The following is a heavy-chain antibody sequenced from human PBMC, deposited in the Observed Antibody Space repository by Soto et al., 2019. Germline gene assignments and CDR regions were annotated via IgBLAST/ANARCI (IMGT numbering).Heavy chain of an antibody. V-gene: IGHV3-23*01. CDR2: VDGSGADT. Sequence: GSLRLSCAASGFTFSSHAMGWLRQAPGTEPEWVAFVDGSGADTSYADSVKGRFTISRDNSENSLYLHMNSLRVEDTGRYFCAKEIFAAAYAATSAFDLWGQGTLVTSPQ. CDR1: GFTFSSHA. D-gene: IGHD2-8*01. CDR3: AKEIFAAAYAATSAFDL. J-gene: IGHJ4*02.